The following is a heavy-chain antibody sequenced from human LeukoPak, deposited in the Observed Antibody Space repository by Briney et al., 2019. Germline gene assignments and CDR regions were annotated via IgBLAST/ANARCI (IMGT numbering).Heavy chain of an antibody. CDR2: IKQDGSEK. J-gene: IGHJ6*02. CDR1: GFTFSSYW. Sequence: SGGSLRLSCAASGFTFSSYWMSWVRQAPGKGLEWVAYIKQDGSEKYYVDSVKGRFTISRDNAKNSPYLQMNSLRAEDTAVYYCARPLDGYYYYGMDVWGQGTTVTVSS. CDR3: ARPLDGYYYYGMDV. D-gene: IGHD1-1*01. V-gene: IGHV3-7*01.